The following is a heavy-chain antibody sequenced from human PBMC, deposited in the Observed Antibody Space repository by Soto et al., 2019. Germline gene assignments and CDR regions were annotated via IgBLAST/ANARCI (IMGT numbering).Heavy chain of an antibody. CDR3: ASRPFYYYGLDV. V-gene: IGHV4-30-2*01. CDR2: VYHTGNA. Sequence: SETLSLTCTFSGGSITTAGYSWSWIRQPPGKALEWIGYVYHTGNAYPKPSLKSRVTISLDRSKNQFSLKMTSVTAADTALYYCASRPFYYYGLDVWGQGTTVTVSS. CDR1: GGSITTAGYS. J-gene: IGHJ6*02.